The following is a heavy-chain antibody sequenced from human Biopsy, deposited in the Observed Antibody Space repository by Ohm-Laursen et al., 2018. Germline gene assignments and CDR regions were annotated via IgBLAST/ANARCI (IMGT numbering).Heavy chain of an antibody. V-gene: IGHV1-69*01. J-gene: IGHJ5*02. CDR1: GGTFTMFP. D-gene: IGHD4-17*01. Sequence: SSVKVSCKASGGTFTMFPISWVRQAPGQGLEWMGAILPFYGTTNFTQKFQGRLTITADESKSTTYMELSSLRSEDTAVYYCAGLAQIYGDSPFDPWGQGTLVTVSS. CDR2: ILPFYGTT. CDR3: AGLAQIYGDSPFDP.